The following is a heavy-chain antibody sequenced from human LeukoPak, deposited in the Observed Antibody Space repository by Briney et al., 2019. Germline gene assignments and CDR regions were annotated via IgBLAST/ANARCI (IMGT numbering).Heavy chain of an antibody. CDR1: GYTFTGYY. CDR2: INPNSGGT. CDR3: ARDKDIVLMVYASGGFDP. J-gene: IGHJ5*02. D-gene: IGHD2-8*01. V-gene: IGHV1-2*06. Sequence: ASVKVSCKASGYTFTGYYMHWVRQAPGQGLEWMGRINPNSGGTNYAQKFQGRVTMTRDTSISTAYMELSRLRSDDTAVYYCARDKDIVLMVYASGGFDPWGQGTLVTASS.